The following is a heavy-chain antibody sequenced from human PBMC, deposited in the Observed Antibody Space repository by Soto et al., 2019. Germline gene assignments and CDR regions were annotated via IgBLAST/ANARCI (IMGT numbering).Heavy chain of an antibody. V-gene: IGHV3-74*01. D-gene: IGHD3-10*01. J-gene: IGHJ4*02. CDR1: GFTFSSFW. Sequence: EVQLVESGGGLVQPGGSLRLSCAVSGFTFSSFWRHWVRQAPGEGLVWVSRINTDGSSTSYADSVKGRFTISRDNAKNTLYLQMNSLRVEDTAMYYCATRGVDTFGLSYWGQGTLVTVSS. CDR3: ATRGVDTFGLSY. CDR2: INTDGSST.